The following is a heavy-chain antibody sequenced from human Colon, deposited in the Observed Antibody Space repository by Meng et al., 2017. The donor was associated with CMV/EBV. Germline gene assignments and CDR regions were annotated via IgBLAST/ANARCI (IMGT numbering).Heavy chain of an antibody. Sequence: GGSLRLSCAASGFTFDDYTMHWVRQAPGKGLEWVSGIGWDSAAIAYAGSVKGRFTISRDNAKKSLYLQMNSLRPEDTALYYCARTAALAPLGPFDVWGQGTMVTVSS. J-gene: IGHJ3*01. CDR3: ARTAALAPLGPFDV. CDR2: IGWDSAAI. D-gene: IGHD6-25*01. V-gene: IGHV3-9*01. CDR1: GFTFDDYT.